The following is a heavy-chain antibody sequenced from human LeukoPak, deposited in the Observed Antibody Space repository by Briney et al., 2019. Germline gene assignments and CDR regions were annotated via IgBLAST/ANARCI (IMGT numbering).Heavy chain of an antibody. V-gene: IGHV3-23*01. J-gene: IGHJ4*02. D-gene: IGHD2-2*01. Sequence: GGSLRLSCAASGFTFTNYAMSWVRQAPGKGLECVSAISGSGTRTYYADSVKGRFTISRDNSKNTLYLQMNSLRAEDRAVYYCAKEQTSSGFFDYWGQGTLVTVSS. CDR1: GFTFTNYA. CDR3: AKEQTSSGFFDY. CDR2: ISGSGTRT.